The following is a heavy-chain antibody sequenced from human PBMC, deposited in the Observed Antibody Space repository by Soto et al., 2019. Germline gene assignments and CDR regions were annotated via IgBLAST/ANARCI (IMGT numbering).Heavy chain of an antibody. CDR1: GYTFTSYW. D-gene: IGHD6-6*01. Sequence: PGESLKISCKGSGYTFTSYWIGWVRQMPGKGLEWMGIIYPGDSDTRYSPSFQGQVTISADKSINTAYLQWSSLQASDTAMYYCARHDEYRTAWPDDFDYSGQGTLVTVSS. J-gene: IGHJ4*02. CDR3: ARHDEYRTAWPDDFDY. CDR2: IYPGDSDT. V-gene: IGHV5-51*01.